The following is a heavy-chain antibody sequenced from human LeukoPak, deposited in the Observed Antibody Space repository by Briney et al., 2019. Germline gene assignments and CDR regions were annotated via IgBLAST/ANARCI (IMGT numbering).Heavy chain of an antibody. CDR1: GFTFSNYW. D-gene: IGHD5-24*01. CDR2: IKPDGSEK. J-gene: IGHJ5*02. Sequence: GGSLRLSCAASGFTFSNYWMIWVCQAPGKGLEWVGNIKPDGSEKRYADSVRGRFSISRDNAQTSLYLQMNSLRAEDTAVYYCARASDPWLQLTWGQGTLVTVSS. V-gene: IGHV3-7*05. CDR3: ARASDPWLQLT.